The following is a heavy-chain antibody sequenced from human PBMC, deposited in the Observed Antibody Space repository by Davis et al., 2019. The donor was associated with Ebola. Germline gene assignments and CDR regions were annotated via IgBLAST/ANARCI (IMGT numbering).Heavy chain of an antibody. J-gene: IGHJ6*02. CDR3: AINLDYKGYYYYGMDV. D-gene: IGHD4-11*01. V-gene: IGHV1-18*04. CDR1: GYTFTSYY. CDR2: INAYNGNT. Sequence: ASVKVSCKASGYTFTSYYMHWVRQAPGQGLEWMGWINAYNGNTNYAQKLQGRVTMTTDTSTSTAYMELRSLRSDDTAVYYCAINLDYKGYYYYGMDVWGQGTTVTVSS.